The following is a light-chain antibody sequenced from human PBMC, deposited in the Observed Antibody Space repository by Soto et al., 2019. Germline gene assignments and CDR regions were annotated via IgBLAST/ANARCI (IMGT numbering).Light chain of an antibody. V-gene: IGLV2-14*01. Sequence: QSVLTQPASVSGSPGQSITISCTGTSSDVGGFNFVSWYQQPPGKAPKLMIYDVSHRPSGVSDRFSGSKSGNTASLTVSGLQAEDDADYSSSSYARTHNVFRPGTKVTVL. CDR2: DVS. CDR1: SSDVGGFNF. CDR3: SSYARTHNV. J-gene: IGLJ1*01.